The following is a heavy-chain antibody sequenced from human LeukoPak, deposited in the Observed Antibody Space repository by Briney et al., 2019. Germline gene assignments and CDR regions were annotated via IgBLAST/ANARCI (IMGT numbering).Heavy chain of an antibody. D-gene: IGHD5-24*01. CDR3: AREGEDGWIDY. J-gene: IGHJ4*02. CDR2: IGSAGDT. V-gene: IGHV3-13*01. Sequence: GGFLRLSCAASGFTFSSYDMHWVRQATGKGLEWVSGIGSAGDTYYPGSVKGRFTISRENAKNSMYLQMKTLRAGDTAVYYCAREGEDGWIDYWGQGTLVTVSS. CDR1: GFTFSSYD.